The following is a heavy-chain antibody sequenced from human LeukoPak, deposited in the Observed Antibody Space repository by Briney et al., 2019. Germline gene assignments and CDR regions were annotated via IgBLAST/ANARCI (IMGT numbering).Heavy chain of an antibody. J-gene: IGHJ4*02. CDR3: ARVKDTIVGATEIDY. D-gene: IGHD1-26*01. CDR1: GYTFTSYG. V-gene: IGHV1-18*01. CDR2: ISAYNGNT. Sequence: ASVKVSCKASGYTFTSYGISWVRQAPGQGLEWMGWISAYNGNTNYAQKLQGRVTMTTDTSTSTAYMELRSLRSDDTAVYYCARVKDTIVGATEIDYWGQGTLVTASS.